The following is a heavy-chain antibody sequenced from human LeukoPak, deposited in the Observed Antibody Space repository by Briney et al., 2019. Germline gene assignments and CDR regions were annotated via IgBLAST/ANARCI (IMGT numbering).Heavy chain of an antibody. CDR2: ISSSSSYI. Sequence: GGSLRLSCAASGFTFSSYSMNWVRQAPGKGLEGVSSISSSSSYIYYADSVKGRFTISRDNAKNSLYLQMNSLRAEDTAVDYCARDDLIDLIEWGQGTLCTVSS. J-gene: IGHJ4*02. CDR1: GFTFSSYS. V-gene: IGHV3-21*01. D-gene: IGHD3-16*02. CDR3: ARDDLIDLIE.